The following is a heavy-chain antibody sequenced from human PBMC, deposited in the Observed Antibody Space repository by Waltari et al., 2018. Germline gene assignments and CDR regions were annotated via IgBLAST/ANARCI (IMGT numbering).Heavy chain of an antibody. D-gene: IGHD5-12*01. CDR2: ISFDGSNK. Sequence: QVQLVESGGGVVQPGRSLRLSCAASGFTFSSNAMHWVRQAPGKGLEWVEAISFDGSNKYQADSVKGRFTISRDNSKNTLYLQMNSLRTEDTAVYYCARDQGVATFVWYFDPWGQGTLVTVSS. V-gene: IGHV3-30*01. CDR3: ARDQGVATFVWYFDP. J-gene: IGHJ4*02. CDR1: GFTFSSNA.